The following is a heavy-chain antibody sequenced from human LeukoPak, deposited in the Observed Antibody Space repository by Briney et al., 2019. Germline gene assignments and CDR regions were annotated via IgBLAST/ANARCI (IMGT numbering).Heavy chain of an antibody. Sequence: GGSLRLSCAASGFTFSSYWMHWVRQTPGKGLVWVSRLNGDGSSTSYADSVRGRFTISRDNARNTLYLQMNGLRDEDTAVYYCARDPHGSGSAWGQGTLVTVSS. J-gene: IGHJ5*02. D-gene: IGHD3-10*01. CDR2: LNGDGSST. CDR3: ARDPHGSGSA. CDR1: GFTFSSYW. V-gene: IGHV3-74*01.